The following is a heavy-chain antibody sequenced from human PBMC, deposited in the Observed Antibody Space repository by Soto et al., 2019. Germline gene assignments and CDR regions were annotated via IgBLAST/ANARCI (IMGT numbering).Heavy chain of an antibody. CDR2: IYYSGST. J-gene: IGHJ4*02. D-gene: IGHD6-6*01. CDR1: GGSISSYY. Sequence: QVQLQESGPGLMKPSETLSLTCTVSGGSISSYYWSWIRQPPGKGLEWIGYIYYSGSTNYNPSLKSRVTISVDTSKNQFSLKLSSVTAADTAVYYCASSVRAYYFDYWGQGTLVTVSS. V-gene: IGHV4-59*01. CDR3: ASSVRAYYFDY.